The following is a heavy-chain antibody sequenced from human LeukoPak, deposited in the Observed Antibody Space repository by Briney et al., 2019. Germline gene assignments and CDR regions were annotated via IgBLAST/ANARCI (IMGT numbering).Heavy chain of an antibody. CDR2: IYYSGST. CDR3: ARGRRIAVAGMFVKVKYYGMDV. J-gene: IGHJ6*02. D-gene: IGHD6-19*01. V-gene: IGHV4-39*07. CDR1: GGSISSSSYY. Sequence: PSETLSLTCTVSGGSISSSSYYWGWIRQPPGKGLEWIGSIYYSGSTYYNPSLKSRVTISVDTSKNQFSLKLSSVTAADTAVYYCARGRRIAVAGMFVKVKYYGMDVWGQGTTVTVSS.